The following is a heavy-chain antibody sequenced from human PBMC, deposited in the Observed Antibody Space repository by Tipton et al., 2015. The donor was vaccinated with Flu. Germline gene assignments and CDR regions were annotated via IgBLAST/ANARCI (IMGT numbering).Heavy chain of an antibody. CDR2: IKQDGSQK. V-gene: IGHV3-7*01. D-gene: IGHD5-12*01. Sequence: GSLRLSCAASGFTLSNYAMTWVRQAPGKGLEWVANIKQDGSQKYYVDSVKGRFTISRDNARNSLYVQMNSLRVEDTAVYYCARAPEWISYGFDIWGQGTMVTVSS. CDR3: ARAPEWISYGFDI. CDR1: GFTLSNYA. J-gene: IGHJ3*02.